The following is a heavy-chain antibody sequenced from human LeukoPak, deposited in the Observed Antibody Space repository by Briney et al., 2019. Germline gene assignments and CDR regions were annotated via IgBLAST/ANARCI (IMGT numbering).Heavy chain of an antibody. CDR1: GFTFSSYG. CDR3: AKGLWVRGVQTPHFDY. CDR2: IWYDGSNK. D-gene: IGHD3-10*01. Sequence: GGSLRLSCAASGFTFSSYGMHWVRQAPGKGLEWVAVIWYDGSNKYYADSVKGRFTISRDNSKNTLYLQMNSLRAEDTAVYYCAKGLWVRGVQTPHFDYWGQGTLVTVSS. J-gene: IGHJ4*02. V-gene: IGHV3-33*06.